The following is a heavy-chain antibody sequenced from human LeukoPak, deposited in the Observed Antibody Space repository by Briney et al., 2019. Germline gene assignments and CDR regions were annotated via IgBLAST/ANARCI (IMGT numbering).Heavy chain of an antibody. D-gene: IGHD3-22*01. CDR1: GYTFTGYY. Sequence: ASVKVSCKASGYTFTGYYMHWVRQAPGQGLEWMGWINPNSGGTNYAQKFQGRVTMTRDTSISTAYMELSRQRSDDTAVYYCARAYYYYDSSGYYYCCPSTFDIWGQGTMVTVSS. CDR2: INPNSGGT. V-gene: IGHV1-2*02. J-gene: IGHJ3*02. CDR3: ARAYYYYDSSGYYYCCPSTFDI.